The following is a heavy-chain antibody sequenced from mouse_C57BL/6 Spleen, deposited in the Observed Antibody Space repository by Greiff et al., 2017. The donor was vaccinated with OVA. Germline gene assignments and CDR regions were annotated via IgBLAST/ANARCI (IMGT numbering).Heavy chain of an antibody. Sequence: QVQLQQPGAELVMPGASVKLSCKASGYTFTSYWMHWVKQRPGQGLEWIGEIDPSDSYTNYNQKFKGKSTLTVDKSSSTAYMQLSSLTSEDSAVYYCARGTYYGSYYYAMDYWGQGTSVTVSS. V-gene: IGHV1-69*01. D-gene: IGHD1-1*01. CDR1: GYTFTSYW. CDR2: IDPSDSYT. J-gene: IGHJ4*01. CDR3: ARGTYYGSYYYAMDY.